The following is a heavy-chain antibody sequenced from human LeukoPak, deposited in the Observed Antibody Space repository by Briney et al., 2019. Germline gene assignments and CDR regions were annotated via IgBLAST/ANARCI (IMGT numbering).Heavy chain of an antibody. V-gene: IGHV4-59*01. J-gene: IGHJ6*02. D-gene: IGHD3-9*01. CDR2: IYYSGST. Sequence: QPSETLSLTCTVSGGSISSYYWSWIRQPPGKGLEWIGYIYYSGSTNYNPSLKSRVTISVDTSKNQFSLKLSSVTAADTAVYYCARGPLASAFLTGYYYYGMDVWGQGTTVTVSS. CDR3: ARGPLASAFLTGYYYYGMDV. CDR1: GGSISSYY.